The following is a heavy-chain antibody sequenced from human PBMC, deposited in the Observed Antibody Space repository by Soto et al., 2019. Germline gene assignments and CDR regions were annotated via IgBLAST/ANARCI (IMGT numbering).Heavy chain of an antibody. CDR1: GGSISSGKYY. CDR2: IFYSGST. J-gene: IGHJ4*02. Sequence: HVQLQESGPGLVKPSQTLSLTSTVSGGSISSGKYYWSWIRHHPGKGLEWIGYIFYSGSTYYNPSLKSRVTISVDTSKNQFSLKLSSVSAADTAVYYCARGGSGDIVVVAAIDYWGQGTLVTVSS. V-gene: IGHV4-31*03. CDR3: ARGGSGDIVVVAAIDY. D-gene: IGHD2-15*01.